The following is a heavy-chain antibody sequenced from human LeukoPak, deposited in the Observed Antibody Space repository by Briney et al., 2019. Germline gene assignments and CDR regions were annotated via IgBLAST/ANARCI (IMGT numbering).Heavy chain of an antibody. CDR3: AKSAVIGVGTYFDY. CDR1: GFTFSSYG. V-gene: IGHV3-33*06. D-gene: IGHD3-22*01. CDR2: IWYDGSNK. J-gene: IGHJ4*02. Sequence: GRSLRLSCAASGFTFSSYGMHWVRQAPGKGLEWVAVIWYDGSNKYYADSVKGRFTISRDNSKNTLYLQMNSLRAEDTAVYYCAKSAVIGVGTYFDYWGQGTLVTVSS.